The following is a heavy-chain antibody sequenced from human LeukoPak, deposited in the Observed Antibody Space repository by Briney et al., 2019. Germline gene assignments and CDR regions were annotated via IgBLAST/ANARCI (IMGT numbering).Heavy chain of an antibody. J-gene: IGHJ5*02. CDR2: IYYSGST. CDR3: ARRNYDFWSGYWVWFDP. Sequence: PSETLSLTCTVSGGSISGYYWSWIRQPPGKGLEWIGYIYYSGSTYYNASLKSRVTISVDTSKDQFSLKLSSVTAADTAVYYCARRNYDFWSGYWVWFDPWGQGTLVTVSS. V-gene: IGHV4-59*04. CDR1: GGSISGYY. D-gene: IGHD3-3*01.